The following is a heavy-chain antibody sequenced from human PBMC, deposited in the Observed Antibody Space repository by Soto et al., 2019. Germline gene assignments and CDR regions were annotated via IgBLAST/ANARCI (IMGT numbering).Heavy chain of an antibody. V-gene: IGHV4-34*01. CDR3: ARAFHRLGYCSSTSCYKGAFDI. CDR2: INHSGST. CDR1: GGSFSGYY. J-gene: IGHJ3*02. Sequence: QVQLQQWGAGLLKPSETLSLTCAVYGGSFSGYYWSWIRQPPGKGLEWIGEINHSGSTNYNPSLKSRVTISVDTSKNQFSLKLSSVTAADTAVYYCARAFHRLGYCSSTSCYKGAFDIWGQGTMVTVSS. D-gene: IGHD2-2*02.